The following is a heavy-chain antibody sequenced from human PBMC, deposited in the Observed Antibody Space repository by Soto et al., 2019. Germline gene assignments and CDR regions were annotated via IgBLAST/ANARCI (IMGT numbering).Heavy chain of an antibody. V-gene: IGHV3-21*06. CDR2: ISSNSHNI. D-gene: IGHD2-15*01. CDR3: ARWGCSGSNCNLNQRSFDL. CDR1: GFTFRSYS. J-gene: IGHJ4*02. Sequence: GGSLRLSCAASGFTFRSYSMNWVRQAPGKGLEWVSVISSNSHNIYYADSLKGRFTFSRDNSKNTMSLQMNSLRVEDTAVYYCARWGCSGSNCNLNQRSFDLWGQGTLVTVSS.